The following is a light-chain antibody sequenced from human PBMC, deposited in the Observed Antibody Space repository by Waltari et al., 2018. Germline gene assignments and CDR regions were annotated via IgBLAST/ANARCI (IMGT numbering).Light chain of an antibody. CDR3: QHYVRLPVT. Sequence: ELVLTQSPGTLSLSPGETATLSCRASQSVGRTLAWYQQKPGQAPRRLIYAASTRATGIPDRFSGSGSGTDFRLTISRLEPEDFAVYYCQHYVRLPVTFGQGP. V-gene: IGKV3-20*01. J-gene: IGKJ1*01. CDR1: QSVGRT. CDR2: AAS.